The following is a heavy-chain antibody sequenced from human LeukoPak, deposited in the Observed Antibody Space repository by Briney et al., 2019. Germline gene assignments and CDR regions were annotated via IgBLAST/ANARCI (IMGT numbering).Heavy chain of an antibody. Sequence: SETLSLTCTVSGGSISSYYWSWIWQPPGKGLEWIGYIYYSGSTNYNPSLKSRVTISVDTSKNQFSLKLSSVTAADTAVYYCARDPYQRRYYDFWSGYYGVGGIDYWGQGTLVTVSS. CDR1: GGSISSYY. J-gene: IGHJ4*02. CDR3: ARDPYQRRYYDFWSGYYGVGGIDY. D-gene: IGHD3-3*01. V-gene: IGHV4-59*01. CDR2: IYYSGST.